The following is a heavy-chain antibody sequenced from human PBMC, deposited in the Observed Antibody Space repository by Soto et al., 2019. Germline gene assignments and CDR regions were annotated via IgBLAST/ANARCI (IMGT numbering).Heavy chain of an antibody. Sequence: GGSLRLSCAASGFTFSSYAMHWVRQAPGKGLEWVAVISYDGSNKYYADSVKGRFTISRDNSKNTLYLQMNSLRAEDTAVYYCARDGDYYVTYYFDYWGQGTLVTVFS. CDR2: ISYDGSNK. V-gene: IGHV3-30-3*01. CDR1: GFTFSSYA. CDR3: ARDGDYYVTYYFDY. J-gene: IGHJ4*02. D-gene: IGHD3-10*02.